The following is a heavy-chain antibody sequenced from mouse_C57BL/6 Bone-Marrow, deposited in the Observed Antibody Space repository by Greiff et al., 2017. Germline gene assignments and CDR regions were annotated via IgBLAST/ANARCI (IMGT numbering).Heavy chain of an antibody. CDR1: GYTFTDYY. V-gene: IGHV1-26*01. J-gene: IGHJ3*01. D-gene: IGHD1-1*01. CDR2: INPNNGGT. CDR3: ARHYYGSSWGFAY. Sequence: EVKLQQSGPELVKPGASVKISCKASGYTFTDYYMNWVKQSHGKSLEWIGDINPNNGGTSYNQKFKGKATLTVDKSSSTAYMELRSLTSEDSAVYYCARHYYGSSWGFAYWGQGTLVTVSA.